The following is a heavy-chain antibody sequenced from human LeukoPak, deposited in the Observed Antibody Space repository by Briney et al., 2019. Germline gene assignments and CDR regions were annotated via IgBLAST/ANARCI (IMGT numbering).Heavy chain of an antibody. V-gene: IGHV5-51*01. CDR2: IYPGDSDT. J-gene: IGHJ4*02. CDR1: GYSFTSYW. D-gene: IGHD2-21*02. CDR3: ARQGAATANPFDY. Sequence: GESLQISCKGSGYSFTSYWIGWVRQMPGKGLEWMGIIYPGDSDTRYSPSFQGQVTISADKSISTAYLQWSSLKASDTAMYYCARQGAATANPFDYWGQGTLVTVSS.